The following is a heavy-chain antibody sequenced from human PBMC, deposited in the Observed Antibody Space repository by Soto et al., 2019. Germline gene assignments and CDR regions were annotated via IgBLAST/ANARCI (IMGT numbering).Heavy chain of an antibody. CDR2: IGTSGKTI. J-gene: IGHJ6*02. V-gene: IGHV3-48*03. D-gene: IGHD4-4*01. CDR1: GFTFSSYE. CDR3: ARDPAIYSGKFDYGLDV. Sequence: GGSLRLSCAVSGFTFSSYEMNWVRQAPGKGLEWVSYIGTSGKTIYYADSVRGRFTISRDNAKNSLYLQMNSLRAEDTAVYFCARDPAIYSGKFDYGLDVWGRGTTVTAP.